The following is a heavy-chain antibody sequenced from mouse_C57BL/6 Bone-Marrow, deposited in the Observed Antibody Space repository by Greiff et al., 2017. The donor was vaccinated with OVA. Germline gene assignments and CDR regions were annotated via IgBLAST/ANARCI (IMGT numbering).Heavy chain of an antibody. CDR3: ARYYGSSYVWMDY. CDR1: GYTFTSYW. CDR2: IHPNSGST. Sequence: QVQLQQPGAELVKPGASVKLSCKASGYTFTSYWMHWVKQRPGQGLEWIGMIHPNSGSTNNNEKFKSKATLTLDKSSSTAYMQLSSLTSEDSAVYYCARYYGSSYVWMDYWGQGTSVTVSS. V-gene: IGHV1-64*01. J-gene: IGHJ4*01. D-gene: IGHD1-1*01.